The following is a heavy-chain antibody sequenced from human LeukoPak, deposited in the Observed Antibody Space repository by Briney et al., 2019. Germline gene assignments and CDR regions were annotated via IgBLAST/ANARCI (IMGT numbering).Heavy chain of an antibody. Sequence: PSETLSLTCTVSGGSISSYYWSWIRLPPGKGLEWIGYVYYTGATYYNPSLKSRVTISLDTSKNQFSLKLSSVTAADAAVYYCARAGYSYGTGYYFDYWAREPWSPSP. CDR1: GGSISSYY. D-gene: IGHD5-18*01. V-gene: IGHV4-59*01. J-gene: IGHJ4*02. CDR2: VYYTGAT. CDR3: ARAGYSYGTGYYFDY.